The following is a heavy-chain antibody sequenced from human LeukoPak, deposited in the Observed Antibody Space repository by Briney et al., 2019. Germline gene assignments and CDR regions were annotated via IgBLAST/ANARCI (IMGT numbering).Heavy chain of an antibody. CDR1: GYSFTSYW. V-gene: IGHV5-51*01. CDR3: ARLSRDPQYYFDY. J-gene: IGHJ4*02. D-gene: IGHD4-11*01. CDR2: IYPGDSDT. Sequence: PGESLKISCKGSGYSFTSYWIGWVRQMPGTGLESMGIIYPGDSDTRHSPSFQGQVTISADKSISTAYLQWSSLKASDTAMYYCARLSRDPQYYFDYWGQGTLVTVSS.